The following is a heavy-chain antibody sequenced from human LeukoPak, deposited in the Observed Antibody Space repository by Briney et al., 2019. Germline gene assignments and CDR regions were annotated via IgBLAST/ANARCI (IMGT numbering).Heavy chain of an antibody. CDR3: ARPFNNCGGDCLDAFDI. CDR1: GYSFTSYW. D-gene: IGHD2-21*02. J-gene: IGHJ3*02. CDR2: IYPGDSDT. Sequence: GESLKISCKGSGYSFTSYWIGWVRQMPGKGLEWMGIIYPGDSDTRYSPSFQGQVTISADKSISTAYLQWSSLKASDTAMYYCARPFNNCGGDCLDAFDIWGQGTMVTVSS. V-gene: IGHV5-51*01.